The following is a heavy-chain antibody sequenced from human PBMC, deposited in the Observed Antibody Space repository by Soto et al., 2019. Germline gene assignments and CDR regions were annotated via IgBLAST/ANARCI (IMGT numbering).Heavy chain of an antibody. CDR1: GFTFSNHW. CDR2: IDNEGSVT. CDR3: VDTFSLAY. V-gene: IGHV3-74*01. Sequence: GSLRLSCAASGFTFSNHWMHWVRQAPGKGLVWVAHIDNEGSVTSYADSVKGRFTISRDNAKNTVYLQMNSLRVEDTALYYCVDTFSLAYWGQGILVTVSS. J-gene: IGHJ4*02. D-gene: IGHD5-18*01.